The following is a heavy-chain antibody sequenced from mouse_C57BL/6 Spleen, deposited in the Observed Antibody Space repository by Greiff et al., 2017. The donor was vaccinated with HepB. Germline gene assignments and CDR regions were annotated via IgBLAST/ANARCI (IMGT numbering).Heavy chain of an antibody. J-gene: IGHJ2*01. CDR1: GYTFTSYW. Sequence: QVQLQQPGAELVKPGASVKLSCKASGYTFTSYWMHWVKQRPGQGLEWIGMIHPNSGSTNYNEKFKSKATLTVDKSSRTAYMQLSSLTSEDSAVYYCARTTVVGYYFDYWGQGTTLTVSS. CDR2: IHPNSGST. CDR3: ARTTVVGYYFDY. D-gene: IGHD1-1*01. V-gene: IGHV1-64*01.